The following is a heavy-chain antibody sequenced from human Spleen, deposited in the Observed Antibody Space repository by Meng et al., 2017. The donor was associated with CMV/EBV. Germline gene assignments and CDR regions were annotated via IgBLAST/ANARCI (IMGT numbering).Heavy chain of an antibody. J-gene: IGHJ4*02. D-gene: IGHD3-3*01. V-gene: IGHV1-69*17. Sequence: SGGSFSSYAINWVRQAPGQGLEWMGGILPIFGIPKYAQKFQGRVTITADTSTSTAYMEPNSLRSEDTAVYYCARGGVGSGYLHFDYWGQGTLVTVSS. CDR2: ILPIFGIP. CDR1: GGSFSSYA. CDR3: ARGGVGSGYLHFDY.